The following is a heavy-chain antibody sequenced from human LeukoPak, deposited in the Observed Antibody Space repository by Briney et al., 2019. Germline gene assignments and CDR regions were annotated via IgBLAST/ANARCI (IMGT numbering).Heavy chain of an antibody. D-gene: IGHD3-3*01. CDR1: GGTFSSYT. J-gene: IGHJ6*02. CDR2: IIPILGIA. V-gene: IGHV1-69*02. Sequence: ASVKVSCKASGGTFSSYTISWVRQAPGQGLEWMGRIIPILGIANYAQKFQGRVTITADKSTSTAYVELSSLGSEDTAVYYCARGRGIHYDFWSGPYGMDVWGQGTTVTVSS. CDR3: ARGRGIHYDFWSGPYGMDV.